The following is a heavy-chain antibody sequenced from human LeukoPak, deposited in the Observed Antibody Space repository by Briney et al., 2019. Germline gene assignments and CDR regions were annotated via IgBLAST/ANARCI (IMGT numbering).Heavy chain of an antibody. D-gene: IGHD3-16*02. CDR2: IYYSGST. V-gene: IGHV4-30-4*01. Sequence: SETLSLTCTVSGRFLISGDYYTSWIRQPPGKGLEWIGYIYYSGSTYYNPSLKSRVTISVDTSKNQFSLKLSSVSAADTAVYYCGREAYVYDWGSYRLDDALYIWGQGTMVTVSS. CDR3: GREAYVYDWGSYRLDDALYI. J-gene: IGHJ3*02. CDR1: GRFLISGDYY.